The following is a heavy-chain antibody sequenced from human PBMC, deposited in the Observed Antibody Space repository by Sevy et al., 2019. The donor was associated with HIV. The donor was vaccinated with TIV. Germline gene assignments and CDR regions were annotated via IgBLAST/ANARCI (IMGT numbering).Heavy chain of an antibody. J-gene: IGHJ4*02. Sequence: GGSLRLSCAASGFTFSSYSMNWVRQAPGKGLEWVSSISSSGSYMYYADSVKGQSTISRDNAENSLYLQMNSLRAEDTAVYYCARGDMTTVTKFDFWGQGTLVTVSS. CDR2: ISSSGSYM. V-gene: IGHV3-21*01. CDR3: ARGDMTTVTKFDF. CDR1: GFTFSSYS. D-gene: IGHD4-17*01.